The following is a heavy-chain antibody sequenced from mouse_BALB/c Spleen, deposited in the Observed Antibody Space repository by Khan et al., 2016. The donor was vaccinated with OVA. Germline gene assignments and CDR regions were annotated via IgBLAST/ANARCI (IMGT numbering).Heavy chain of an antibody. V-gene: IGHV9-3-1*01. CDR2: INTYTGEP. CDR3: TRAPTWFIY. J-gene: IGHJ3*01. Sequence: QIQLVQSGPELKKPGETVKISCKASGYTFTDYGVNWVKQAPGKGLNWMGHINTYTGEPTYADDFKGRFAFSLETSARTAFLQINDLKNEDTATXFCTRAPTWFIYWGQGTLVTVSA. CDR1: GYTFTDYG.